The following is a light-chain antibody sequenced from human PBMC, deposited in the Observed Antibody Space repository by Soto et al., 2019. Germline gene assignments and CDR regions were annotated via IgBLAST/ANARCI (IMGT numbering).Light chain of an antibody. V-gene: IGKV4-1*01. J-gene: IGKJ4*01. CDR1: QTVLYNSDNKNY. Sequence: DIVMTQSPDSLAVSLGERATINCKSSQTVLYNSDNKNYLAWYQQIPGQPPKLLIYWASTRESGVPDRFSGSGSETDFTLTISSLQAEDVAVYYCQQYFTTPLSFGGGTKVDIK. CDR2: WAS. CDR3: QQYFTTPLS.